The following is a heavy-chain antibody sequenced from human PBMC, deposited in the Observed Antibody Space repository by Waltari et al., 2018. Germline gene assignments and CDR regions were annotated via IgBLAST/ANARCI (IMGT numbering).Heavy chain of an antibody. CDR1: GGSISSQY. CDR3: ASDYGDLNYFDY. D-gene: IGHD4-17*01. Sequence: QVQLQESGPGLVKPSETLSLTCPVSGGSISSQYWSWIRQPPGKGLEWIGYIYYSGSTNYNPSLKSRVTISVDTSKNQFSLKLSSVTAADTAVYYCASDYGDLNYFDYWGQGTLVTVSS. V-gene: IGHV4-59*11. J-gene: IGHJ4*02. CDR2: IYYSGST.